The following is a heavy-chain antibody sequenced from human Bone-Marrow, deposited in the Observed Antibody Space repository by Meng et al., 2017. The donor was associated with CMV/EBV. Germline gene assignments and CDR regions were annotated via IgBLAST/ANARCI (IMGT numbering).Heavy chain of an antibody. CDR1: GGSFSGYY. V-gene: IGHV4-59*01. D-gene: IGHD3-3*01. CDR3: ARGDDFWSGYLSSLALDY. J-gene: IGHJ4*02. CDR2: IYYSGST. Sequence: SETLSLTCAVYGGSFSGYYWSWIRQPPGKGLEWIGYIYYSGSTNYNPSLKSRVTISVDTSKNQFSLKLSSVTAADTAVYYCARGDDFWSGYLSSLALDYWGQGKLVTVSS.